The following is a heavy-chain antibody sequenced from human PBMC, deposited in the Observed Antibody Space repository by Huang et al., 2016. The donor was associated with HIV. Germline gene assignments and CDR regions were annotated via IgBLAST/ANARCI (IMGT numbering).Heavy chain of an antibody. Sequence: EVQLVESGGGLVQPGGSLRLSCAAFGFTFSSYWMHWVRQAPGKGLVGVSRINSEGSSSGYADSLKCRFTISRDNAKNTLYLQMNSLRAEDTAVYYCVRDPRIQSWLNYFDYWGQGTLVSVSS. CDR3: VRDPRIQSWLNYFDY. CDR2: INSEGSSS. D-gene: IGHD3-22*01. V-gene: IGHV3-74*01. J-gene: IGHJ4*02. CDR1: GFTFSSYW.